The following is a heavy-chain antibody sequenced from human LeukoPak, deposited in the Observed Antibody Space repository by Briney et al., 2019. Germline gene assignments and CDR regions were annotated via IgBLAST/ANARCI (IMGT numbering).Heavy chain of an antibody. J-gene: IGHJ5*02. CDR1: GSTFDGYA. D-gene: IGHD3-10*01. CDR2: ISWNSGSI. CDR3: ANSGQFYYYGSGNWFDP. Sequence: GGSLRLSCAASGSTFDGYAMHWVRQAPGKGLEWVSGISWNSGSIGYADSVKGRFTISRDNAKNSLYLQMNSLRAEDTAVYYCANSGQFYYYGSGNWFDPWGQGTLVTVSS. V-gene: IGHV3-9*01.